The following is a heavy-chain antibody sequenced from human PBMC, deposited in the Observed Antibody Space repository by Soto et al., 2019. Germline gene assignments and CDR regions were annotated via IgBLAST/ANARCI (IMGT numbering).Heavy chain of an antibody. CDR3: ARTYDYYDSSGANYYFDY. J-gene: IGHJ4*02. D-gene: IGHD3-22*01. CDR1: GGSISGYD. V-gene: IGHV4-59*08. CDR2: IYYSGST. Sequence: SETLSLTCTVAGGSISGYDGSWIRQPPGKGLEWIGYIYYSGSTNYNPSLKSRVTISVDTSKNQFSLKLSSVTAADTAVYYCARTYDYYDSSGANYYFDYWGQGTLVTVSS.